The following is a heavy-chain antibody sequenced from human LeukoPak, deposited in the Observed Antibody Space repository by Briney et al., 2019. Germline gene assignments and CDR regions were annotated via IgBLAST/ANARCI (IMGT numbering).Heavy chain of an antibody. V-gene: IGHV4-59*08. CDR3: ARWEQWLVPQ. D-gene: IGHD6-19*01. Sequence: SETLSLTCTVSGGSISSYYWSWIRQPPGKGLEWIGYIYYSGSTNYNPSLKSRVTISVDTSKNQFSLKLSSVTAADTAVYYCARWEQWLVPQWGQGTLVTVSS. CDR1: GGSISSYY. J-gene: IGHJ4*02. CDR2: IYYSGST.